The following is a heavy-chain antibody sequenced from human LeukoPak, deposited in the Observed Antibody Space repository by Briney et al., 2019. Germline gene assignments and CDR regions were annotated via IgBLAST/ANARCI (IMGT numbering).Heavy chain of an antibody. J-gene: IGHJ4*02. D-gene: IGHD6-19*01. CDR1: GGSISSSSYY. Sequence: SETLSLTCTVSGGSISSSSYYWGWIRQPPGKGLEWIGSIYYSGSTYYNPSLKSRVTISVDTSKNQFSLKLSSVTAADTAVYYCARKVGASGWSDYWGQGTLVTVSS. CDR3: ARKVGASGWSDY. V-gene: IGHV4-39*01. CDR2: IYYSGST.